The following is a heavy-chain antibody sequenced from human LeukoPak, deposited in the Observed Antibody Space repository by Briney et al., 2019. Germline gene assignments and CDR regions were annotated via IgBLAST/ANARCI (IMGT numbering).Heavy chain of an antibody. D-gene: IGHD3-22*01. CDR2: IYTGGST. V-gene: IGHV3-53*01. Sequence: GGSLRLSCAASGVTVSSNYMSWVRQAPGKGLEWDSVIYTGGSTYYAVSVKGRFTISRDNSKNTLYLQMNSLRAEDTAVYYCARDGPYDSSGYFGFYDYWGQGTLVTVSS. CDR1: GVTVSSNY. J-gene: IGHJ4*02. CDR3: ARDGPYDSSGYFGFYDY.